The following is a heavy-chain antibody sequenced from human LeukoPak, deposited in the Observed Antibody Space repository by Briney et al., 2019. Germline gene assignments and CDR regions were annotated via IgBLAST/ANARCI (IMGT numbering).Heavy chain of an antibody. J-gene: IGHJ2*01. CDR1: GGTFDSYA. V-gene: IGHV1-69*05. Sequence: SVKVSCKASGGTFDSYAISWVRQAPGQGLEWMGRIIPIFGTANYAQKFQGRVTITTDESTSTAYMELSSLRSEDTAVYYCAREDDWGQYWYFDLWGRGTLVTVSS. CDR3: AREDDWGQYWYFDL. CDR2: IIPIFGTA. D-gene: IGHD3-9*01.